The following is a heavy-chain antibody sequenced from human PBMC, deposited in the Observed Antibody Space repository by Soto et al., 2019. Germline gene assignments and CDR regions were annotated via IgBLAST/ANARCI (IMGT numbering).Heavy chain of an antibody. CDR1: GYTFTSYG. CDR2: ISAYNGNT. D-gene: IGHD3-16*01. V-gene: IGHV1-18*04. CDR3: ARDPPRDYVWGSHSNENDY. Sequence: GASVKVSCKASGYTFTSYGISWVRQAPGQGLEWMGWISAYNGNTNYAQKLQGRVTMTTDTSTSTAYMELRSLRSGDTAVYYCARDPPRDYVWGSHSNENDYWGQGTLVTVSS. J-gene: IGHJ4*02.